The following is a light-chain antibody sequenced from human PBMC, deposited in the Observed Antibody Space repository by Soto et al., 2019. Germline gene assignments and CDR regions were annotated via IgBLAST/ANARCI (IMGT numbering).Light chain of an antibody. Sequence: QTVVTQEPSFSVSPGGTVTLTCGLSSGSVSTSNYPTWYQQTPGQAPRTLVYSTHTRSSGVPDRFSGSILGNKAALTITGAQADDESDYYCVLFMGSGIGDFGTGTKLTVL. CDR3: VLFMGSGIGD. CDR2: STH. CDR1: SGSVSTSNY. V-gene: IGLV8-61*01. J-gene: IGLJ1*01.